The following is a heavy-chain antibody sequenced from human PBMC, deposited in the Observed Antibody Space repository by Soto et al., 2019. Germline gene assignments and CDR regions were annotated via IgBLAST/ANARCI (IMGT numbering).Heavy chain of an antibody. D-gene: IGHD1-26*01. CDR1: GYTFTSYA. CDR3: ARDSYVGATSYYFHY. Sequence: QVQLVQSGAEVKKPGASVKVSCKASGYTFTSYAMHWVRQAPGQRLEWMGWINAGNGNTKYSQKFQGRVTITRDTSASTAYMELSSLRSVDTAVYYCARDSYVGATSYYFHYWGQGTLVTVSS. V-gene: IGHV1-3*01. CDR2: INAGNGNT. J-gene: IGHJ4*02.